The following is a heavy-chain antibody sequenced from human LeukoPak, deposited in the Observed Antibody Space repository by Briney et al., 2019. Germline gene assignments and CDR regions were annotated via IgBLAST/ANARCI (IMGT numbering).Heavy chain of an antibody. CDR2: SYFTGNP. Sequence: SETLSITCIVSGSISSYYWTWIRQPPGKGLEWIGHSYFTGNPNYNPSLKSRVTISVDPPKNQFSLKLTSVTAADTAVYYCAGLRSTVAWASFDYWGQGTLVTVSS. CDR3: AGLRSTVAWASFDY. V-gene: IGHV4-59*08. J-gene: IGHJ4*02. D-gene: IGHD4-23*01. CDR1: GSISSYY.